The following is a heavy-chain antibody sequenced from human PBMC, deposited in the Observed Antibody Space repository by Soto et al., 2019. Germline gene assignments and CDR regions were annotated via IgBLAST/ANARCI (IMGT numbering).Heavy chain of an antibody. D-gene: IGHD4-17*01. CDR2: ISYDGSNK. Sequence: GGSLRLSCAASGFTFSSYAMHWVRQAPGKGLEWVAVISYDGSNKYYADSVKGRFTISRDNSKNTLYLQMNSLRAEDTAVYYCARGGDYGGNSDYYGMDVWGQGTTVTVSS. J-gene: IGHJ6*02. CDR3: ARGGDYGGNSDYYGMDV. V-gene: IGHV3-30-3*01. CDR1: GFTFSSYA.